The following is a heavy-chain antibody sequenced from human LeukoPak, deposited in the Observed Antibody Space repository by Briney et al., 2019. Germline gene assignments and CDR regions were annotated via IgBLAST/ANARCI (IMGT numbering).Heavy chain of an antibody. J-gene: IGHJ5*02. D-gene: IGHD3-16*02. V-gene: IGHV1-8*01. CDR3: ARGPLVRLPSSFDP. CDR1: GYTFTSYD. Sequence: ASVKVSCKASGYTFTSYDINWVRQATGQRLEWMRWMNPNSGNTGSAQRFQGRITMTRDTSISTAYMELSSLRSEDTAVYYCARGPLVRLPSSFDPWGQGTLVTVSS. CDR2: MNPNSGNT.